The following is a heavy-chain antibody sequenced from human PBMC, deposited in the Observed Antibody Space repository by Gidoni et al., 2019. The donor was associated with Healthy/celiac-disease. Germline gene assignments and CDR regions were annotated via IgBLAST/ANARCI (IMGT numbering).Heavy chain of an antibody. J-gene: IGHJ4*02. Sequence: EVQLLESGGGLVQPGGSLFLSCVVSGLTFSNCAMSWVRQAPGKGLEWVSSIDISGDNMYYADSVQGRFTISRDNSKNTLYLQMNSLRAEDTAVYYCAKELRPKDYWGQGTLVTVSS. D-gene: IGHD5-12*01. CDR1: GLTFSNCA. CDR3: AKELRPKDY. V-gene: IGHV3-23*01. CDR2: IDISGDNM.